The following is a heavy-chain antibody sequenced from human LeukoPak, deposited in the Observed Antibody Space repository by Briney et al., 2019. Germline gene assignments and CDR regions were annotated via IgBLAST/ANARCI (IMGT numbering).Heavy chain of an antibody. V-gene: IGHV3-48*01. CDR2: ISSSSSTI. D-gene: IGHD2-2*01. J-gene: IGHJ4*02. CDR3: AKAVVIGPTATPFDY. CDR1: GFTFSSYS. Sequence: GGSLRLSCAASGFTFSSYSMNWVRQAPGKGLEWVSYISSSSSTIYYADSVKGRFTISRDNAKNSLYMQMNSLRAEDTAVYYCAKAVVIGPTATPFDYWGQGTLVTVSS.